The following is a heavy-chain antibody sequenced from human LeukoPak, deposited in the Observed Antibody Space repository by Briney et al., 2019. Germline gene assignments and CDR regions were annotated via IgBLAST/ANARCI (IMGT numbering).Heavy chain of an antibody. CDR2: IRYDGSNK. CDR1: GFTFSSYG. Sequence: GGSLRLSCAASGFTFSSYGMHWVRQAPGKGLEWVAFIRYDGSNKYYADSVKGRFTISRDNAKYSLYLQINRLRDEDTAVYYCARLFGGVTTFDYWGQGALVTVSS. CDR3: ARLFGGVTTFDY. J-gene: IGHJ4*02. D-gene: IGHD2-8*02. V-gene: IGHV3-30*02.